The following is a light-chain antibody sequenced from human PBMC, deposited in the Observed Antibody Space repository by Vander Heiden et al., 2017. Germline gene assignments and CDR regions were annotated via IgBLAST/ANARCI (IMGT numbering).Light chain of an antibody. J-gene: IGKJ2*01. CDR3: QQYDNWPPFT. CDR2: GSF. V-gene: IGKV3-15*01. CDR1: QSIDSK. Sequence: EVVLTQSPVTLSVSPGERVTLSCRASQSIDSKLAWFQQKPGQPPRLLIYGSFTRATGIPPRFSGSGSGTEFTLTISSLQSQDSAVYYCQQYDNWPPFTFGQGTKLEIK.